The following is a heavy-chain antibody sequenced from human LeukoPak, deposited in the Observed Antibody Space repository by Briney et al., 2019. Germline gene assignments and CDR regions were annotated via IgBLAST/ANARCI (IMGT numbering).Heavy chain of an antibody. D-gene: IGHD1-1*01. CDR1: GVSITTYY. Sequence: SETLSLTCTVSGVSITTYYWSWIRQPPGKGLEWIGYIYHSGSTNYNPSLKSRVTISVDTSKNQFSLKLSSVTAADTAVYYCARDRGTWNDDGFDYWGQGTLVTVSS. J-gene: IGHJ4*02. CDR3: ARDRGTWNDDGFDY. V-gene: IGHV4-59*12. CDR2: IYHSGST.